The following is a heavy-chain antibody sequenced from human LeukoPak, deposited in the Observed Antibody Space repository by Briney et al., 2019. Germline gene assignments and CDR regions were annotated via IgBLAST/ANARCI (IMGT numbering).Heavy chain of an antibody. CDR2: ISSYNGNT. J-gene: IGHJ4*02. CDR1: GYTFTSYG. Sequence: ASVKVSCKASGYTFTSYGISWVRQAPGQGLEWMGWISSYNGNTNYAQKFQERVTITRDMSTSTAYMELSSLRSEDTAVYYCATGLNYVFDYWGQGTLVTVSS. CDR3: ATGLNYVFDY. D-gene: IGHD1-7*01. V-gene: IGHV1-18*01.